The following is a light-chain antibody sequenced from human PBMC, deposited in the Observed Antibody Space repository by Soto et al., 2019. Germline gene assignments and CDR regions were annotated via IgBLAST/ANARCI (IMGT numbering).Light chain of an antibody. Sequence: EIVLTQSPATLSLSPGERATLSCRASQSVSSYLAWYQQKPGQAPRLLIYDASNRATGIPARFSGSGSGTDFTRTISSLEPEDFAVYYWQQRSNWPPYVTFGQGTKVEIK. CDR1: QSVSSY. J-gene: IGKJ1*01. CDR3: QQRSNWPPYVT. V-gene: IGKV3-11*01. CDR2: DAS.